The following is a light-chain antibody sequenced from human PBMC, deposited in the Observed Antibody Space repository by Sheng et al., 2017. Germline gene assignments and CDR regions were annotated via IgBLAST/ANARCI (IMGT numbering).Light chain of an antibody. J-gene: IGKJ5*01. Sequence: EIVLTQSPATLSLSPGERATLSCRASQSISNNLGWYQQKPGQAPRLLIYDASNRATGIPARFSGSGSGTDFTLTISSLEPEDFAVYYCQQRSNWGFGQGTRLEIK. CDR3: QQRSNWG. CDR2: DAS. CDR1: QSISNN. V-gene: IGKV3-11*01.